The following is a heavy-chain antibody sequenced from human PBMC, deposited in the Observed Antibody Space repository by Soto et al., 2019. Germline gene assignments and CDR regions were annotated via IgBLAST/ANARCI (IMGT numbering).Heavy chain of an antibody. CDR3: ARGATGYGNFDY. D-gene: IGHD5-12*01. CDR1: GFTFSSYW. J-gene: IGHJ4*02. Sequence: EVQLVESGGGLVQPGGSLRLSCAASGFTFSSYWRHWVRQPPGKGLVWVSRINGDGSSLYYADSVKSRLTISRDSAKNTLYLQINSLRDEDTGVYYGARGATGYGNFDYWGQGTLVTVSS. CDR2: INGDGSSL. V-gene: IGHV3-74*01.